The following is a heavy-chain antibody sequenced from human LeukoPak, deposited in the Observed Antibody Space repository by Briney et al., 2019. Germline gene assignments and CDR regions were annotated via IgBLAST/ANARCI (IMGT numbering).Heavy chain of an antibody. Sequence: GGSLRLSCAASGFTLSSYSMNWVRQAPGKGLEWVSFISSSSGTIYYADSVKGRFTISRDNAKNSLYLQMNSLRAEDTAVYYCARDAYGSGSYYYDYWGQGTLVTVSS. CDR1: GFTLSSYS. J-gene: IGHJ4*02. D-gene: IGHD3-10*01. V-gene: IGHV3-48*01. CDR3: ARDAYGSGSYYYDY. CDR2: ISSSSGTI.